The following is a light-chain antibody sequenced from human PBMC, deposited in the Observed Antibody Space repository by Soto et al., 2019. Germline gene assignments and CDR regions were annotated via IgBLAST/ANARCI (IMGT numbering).Light chain of an antibody. J-gene: IGLJ2*01. V-gene: IGLV2-8*01. Sequence: QSVLTQPPSASGSPGQSVTISCTGTSSDVGGYNYVSWYQQHPGKAPKLMIYEVSKRPSGVPDRFSGSKSGNTASLTVSGLQAEDEAHYYCSSYGGTNAVVFGGGTQLTVL. CDR3: SSYGGTNAVV. CDR1: SSDVGGYNY. CDR2: EVS.